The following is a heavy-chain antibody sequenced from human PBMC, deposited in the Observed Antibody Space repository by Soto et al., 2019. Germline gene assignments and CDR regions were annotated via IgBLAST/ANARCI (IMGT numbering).Heavy chain of an antibody. V-gene: IGHV4-31*03. Sequence: QVQLQESGPGLVKPSQTLSLTCTVSGGSISSGGYYWSWIRQHPGKGLEWIGYLYYSGSTYYNPSLKSRVTISVDTSKNPFSLKLSSVTAADTAVYYCARGRSSTSPYPIGYWGQGTLVTVSS. CDR1: GGSISSGGYY. D-gene: IGHD2-2*01. J-gene: IGHJ4*02. CDR3: ARGRSSTSPYPIGY. CDR2: LYYSGST.